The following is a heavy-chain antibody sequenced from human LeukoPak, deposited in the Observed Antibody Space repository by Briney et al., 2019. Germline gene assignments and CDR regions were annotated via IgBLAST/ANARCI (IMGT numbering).Heavy chain of an antibody. CDR1: GFTFNNYA. V-gene: IGHV3-23*01. J-gene: IGHJ3*02. D-gene: IGHD1-26*01. CDR3: AKAGWYSAKTYATYDDAYDI. CDR2: ISAGGGGT. Sequence: GGSLSLSCAASGFTFNNYAMTWVRQAPGQGLQWVSSISAGGGGTSYADSVKGRFTISRDNSNKKVFLEMNSLRADDTAVYYCAKAGWYSAKTYATYDDAYDIWGQGTMVTVSS.